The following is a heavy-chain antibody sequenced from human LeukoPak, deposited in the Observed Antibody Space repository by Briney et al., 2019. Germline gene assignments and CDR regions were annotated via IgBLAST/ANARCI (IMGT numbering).Heavy chain of an antibody. Sequence: SETLSLTCTVSGGSISSTSYYWAWIRLPPGKGLEWLGSIYNTGSTYYNPSLKSLVSISLHTSKNQFSLKLNSVTAADTAVYYCARAGEVQIKNYKYYYYYMDVWGKGTTVTVSS. CDR1: GGSISSTSYY. D-gene: IGHD1-7*01. V-gene: IGHV4-39*07. CDR2: IYNTGST. J-gene: IGHJ6*03. CDR3: ARAGEVQIKNYKYYYYYMDV.